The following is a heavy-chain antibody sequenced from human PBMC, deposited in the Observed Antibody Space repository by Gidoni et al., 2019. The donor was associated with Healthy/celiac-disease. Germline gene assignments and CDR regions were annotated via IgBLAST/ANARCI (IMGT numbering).Heavy chain of an antibody. CDR1: GFTFSSYG. D-gene: IGHD2-15*01. V-gene: IGHV3-33*01. CDR3: ARDVGEVVVSNIDY. Sequence: QVQLVESGGGVVQPGRSLRLSCAASGFTFSSYGMHWVRQAPGKGLEWVAVIWYDGSNKYYADSVKGRFTISRDNSKNTLYLQMNSLRAEDTAVYYCARDVGEVVVSNIDYWGQGTLVTVSS. J-gene: IGHJ4*02. CDR2: IWYDGSNK.